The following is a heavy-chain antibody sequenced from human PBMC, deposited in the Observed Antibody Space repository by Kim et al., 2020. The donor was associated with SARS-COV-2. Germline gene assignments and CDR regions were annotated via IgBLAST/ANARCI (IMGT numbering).Heavy chain of an antibody. Sequence: SETLSLTCAVSGGSISRYFWWRWVRQPPGKGLEWIGEVHQSGTTNYNPSLKTRLTMSVDMSKNQFSLKLSSVTAADTAVYYCARNNYDILTSPFDYWGQGALVTVSS. D-gene: IGHD3-9*01. CDR2: VHQSGTT. CDR3: ARNNYDILTSPFDY. V-gene: IGHV4-4*02. J-gene: IGHJ4*02. CDR1: GGSISRYFW.